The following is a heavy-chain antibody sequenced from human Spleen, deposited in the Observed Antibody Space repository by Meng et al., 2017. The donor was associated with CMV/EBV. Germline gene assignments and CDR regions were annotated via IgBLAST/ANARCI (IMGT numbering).Heavy chain of an antibody. V-gene: IGHV4-39*07. CDR2: IYYSGST. D-gene: IGHD6-13*01. J-gene: IGHJ5*02. CDR1: GGSISSSSYY. CDR3: AREPRIAAAGTRFDP. Sequence: QLQPQESGPGLVKPSETLSLTCTVSGGSISSSSYYWGWIRQPPGKGLEWIGSIYYSGSTYYNPSLKSRVTISVDTSKNQFSLKLSSVTAADTAVYYCAREPRIAAAGTRFDPWGQGTLVTVSS.